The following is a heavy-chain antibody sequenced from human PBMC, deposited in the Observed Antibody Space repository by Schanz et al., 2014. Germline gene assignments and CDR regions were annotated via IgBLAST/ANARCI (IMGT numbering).Heavy chain of an antibody. CDR3: ARDKGGYYPFDY. D-gene: IGHD3-3*01. CDR1: GFRVITNY. CDR2: IKQDESER. J-gene: IGHJ4*02. Sequence: EQLVESGGGLVQPGGSLRLSCAASGFRVITNYMTWVRQAPGKGLEWVANIKQDESERSYVDSVKGRFTISRDNAKNSLYLQMNSLRAEDTAVYYCARDKGGYYPFDYWGQGTLVTVSS. V-gene: IGHV3-7*01.